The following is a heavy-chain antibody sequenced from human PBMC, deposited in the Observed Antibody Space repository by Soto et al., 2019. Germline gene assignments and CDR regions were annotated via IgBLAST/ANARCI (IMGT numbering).Heavy chain of an antibody. CDR1: GGSISSGDYY. CDR2: IYYSGST. V-gene: IGHV4-30-4*01. CDR3: ARVKGSGSYYNNWFDP. J-gene: IGHJ5*02. Sequence: SETLSLTCTVSGGSISSGDYYWSWIRQPPGKGLEWIGYIYYSGSTYYNPSLKSRVTISVDTSKNQFSLKLSSVTAADTAVYYCARVKGSGSYYNNWFDPWGQGIRVTVSS. D-gene: IGHD3-10*01.